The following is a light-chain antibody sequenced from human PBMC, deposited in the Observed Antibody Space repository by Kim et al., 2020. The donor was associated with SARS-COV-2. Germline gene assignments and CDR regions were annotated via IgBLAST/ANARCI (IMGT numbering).Light chain of an antibody. CDR1: SLRSYY. V-gene: IGLV3-19*01. CDR2: GKN. CDR3: NSLDRNDNVV. J-gene: IGLJ2*01. Sequence: SSELTQDPAVSVALGQTVRITCQGDSLRSYYATWYQQKPGQAPILVIYGKNNRPSGIPDRFSGSSSGNTASLTITGTQPGVEADYYCNSLDRNDNVVFGG.